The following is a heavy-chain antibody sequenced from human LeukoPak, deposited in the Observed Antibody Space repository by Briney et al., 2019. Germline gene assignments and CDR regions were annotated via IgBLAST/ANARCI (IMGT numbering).Heavy chain of an antibody. CDR2: IYGSGST. J-gene: IGHJ4*02. CDR1: GGSISSYY. Sequence: SETLSLTCTVSGGSISSYYWSWIPQPPGKALEWIGHIYGSGSTNYNPSLKSRVTLSVDTSKNQFSLKLSSVTAADTAVYYCARDLSHSGWYQEGYWGQGTLVTVSS. V-gene: IGHV4-59*01. CDR3: ARDLSHSGWYQEGY. D-gene: IGHD6-19*01.